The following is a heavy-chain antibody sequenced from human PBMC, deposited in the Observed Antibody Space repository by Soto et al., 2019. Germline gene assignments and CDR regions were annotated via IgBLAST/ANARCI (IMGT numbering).Heavy chain of an antibody. J-gene: IGHJ5*02. CDR3: ARALRYLDWLSKNNWYDP. CDR1: GGSFSGYY. CDR2: INHSGST. Sequence: SETLSLTCAVYGGSFSGYYWSWIRQPPGKGLEWIGEINHSGSTNYNPSLKSRVTISVDTSKNQFSLKLSSVTAADTAVYYCARALRYLDWLSKNNWYDPWGQGTLVTVSS. D-gene: IGHD3-9*01. V-gene: IGHV4-34*01.